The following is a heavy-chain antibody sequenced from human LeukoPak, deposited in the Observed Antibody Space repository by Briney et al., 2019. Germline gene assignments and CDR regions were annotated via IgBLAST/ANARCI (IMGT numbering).Heavy chain of an antibody. D-gene: IGHD1-26*01. CDR3: ARDKIVGATHFDY. CDR1: GFTFDDA. Sequence: GGSLRLSCAASGFTFDDAMHWVRQAPGKGLEWVSSISWNSHNIGYADSVKGRFTISRDNAKNSLYLQMNSLRAEDTAVYYCARDKIVGATHFDYWGQGTLVTVSS. J-gene: IGHJ4*02. CDR2: ISWNSHNI. V-gene: IGHV3-9*01.